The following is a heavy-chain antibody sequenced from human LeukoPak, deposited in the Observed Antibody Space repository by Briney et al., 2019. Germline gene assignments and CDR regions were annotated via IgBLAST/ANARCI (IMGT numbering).Heavy chain of an antibody. CDR2: ISGSGGRT. V-gene: IGHV3-23*01. D-gene: IGHD2-2*01. J-gene: IGHJ4*02. CDR1: GFTFSSYT. CDR3: APPAGCSSTSCQNDY. Sequence: GGSLRLSCAASGFTFSSYTMSWVRQTPGKGLEWVSAISGSGGRTYFADSVKGRFTISRDNSKNTLYLQMNSLRAEDTAVYYCAPPAGCSSTSCQNDYWGQGTLVTVSS.